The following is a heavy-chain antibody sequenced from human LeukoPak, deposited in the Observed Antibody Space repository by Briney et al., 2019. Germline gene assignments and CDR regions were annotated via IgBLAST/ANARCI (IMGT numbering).Heavy chain of an antibody. J-gene: IGHJ4*02. Sequence: GASVQVSCKASGYSFTSYDISWVRQAPGQGLEWMGWISAYNGNTNYAQKLQGRVTMTTDTSTSTAYMELRSLRSDDTAVYYCAREISLAESGYFSIFDYWGQGTLVTVSS. CDR3: AREISLAESGYFSIFDY. D-gene: IGHD3-3*01. CDR1: GYSFTSYD. CDR2: ISAYNGNT. V-gene: IGHV1-18*01.